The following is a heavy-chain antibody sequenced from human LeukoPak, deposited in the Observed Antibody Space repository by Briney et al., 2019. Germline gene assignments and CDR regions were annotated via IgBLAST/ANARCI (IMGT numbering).Heavy chain of an antibody. CDR1: GGTFSSYP. D-gene: IGHD2-2*01. CDR3: ARVGTVMDTDSYCSSTSCYAAYDYYGMDV. Sequence: SVKVSCKAYGGTFSSYPLSWVRPAPGQGLEWMGGIIPIFGTANYAQKFQGRVTITADESTSTAYMELSSLRSEDTAVYYCARVGTVMDTDSYCSSTSCYAAYDYYGMDVWGQGTTVTVSS. J-gene: IGHJ6*02. CDR2: IIPIFGTA. V-gene: IGHV1-69*13.